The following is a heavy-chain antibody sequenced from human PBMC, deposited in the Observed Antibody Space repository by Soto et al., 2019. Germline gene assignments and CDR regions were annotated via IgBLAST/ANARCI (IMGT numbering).Heavy chain of an antibody. V-gene: IGHV3-30*18. J-gene: IGHJ4*02. CDR1: GFTFSSYG. D-gene: IGHD6-19*01. CDR3: AKDHRYSSGWYYFDY. Sequence: QVQLVESGGGVVQPGRSLRLSCAASGFTFSSYGMHWVRQAPGKGLEWVAVISYDGSNKYYADSVKGRFTISRDNSKNTQYLQMNSLRAEDTAVYYCAKDHRYSSGWYYFDYWGQGSLVTVSS. CDR2: ISYDGSNK.